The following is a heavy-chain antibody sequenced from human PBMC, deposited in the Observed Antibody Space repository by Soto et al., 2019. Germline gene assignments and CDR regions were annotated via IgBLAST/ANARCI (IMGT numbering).Heavy chain of an antibody. CDR1: GFTFSRYA. J-gene: IGHJ6*02. D-gene: IGHD3-10*01. CDR3: ASSSGDLDVYGMDI. CDR2: VTGGGHTT. V-gene: IGHV3-23*01. Sequence: EAQLLESGGGLVQPGGSLRLSCAASGFTFSRYAMSWARQAPGKGLEWVSTVTGGGHTTYNADSVNGRFTISRDNSKNTLYLQMNNLRAEDTAIYYCASSSGDLDVYGMDIWGPGTTVTVSS.